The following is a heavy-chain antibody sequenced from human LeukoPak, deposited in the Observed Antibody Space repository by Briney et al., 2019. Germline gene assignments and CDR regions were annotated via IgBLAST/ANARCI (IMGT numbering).Heavy chain of an antibody. J-gene: IGHJ4*02. V-gene: IGHV4-34*01. D-gene: IGHD4-17*01. CDR3: ARARSGDYALAVFDY. Sequence: SETLSLTCTVSGGSISSYYWSWIRQPAGKGLEWIGEINHSGSTNYNPSLKSRVTISVDTSKNQFSLKLSSVTAADTAVYYCARARSGDYALAVFDYWGQGTLVTVSS. CDR2: INHSGST. CDR1: GGSISSYY.